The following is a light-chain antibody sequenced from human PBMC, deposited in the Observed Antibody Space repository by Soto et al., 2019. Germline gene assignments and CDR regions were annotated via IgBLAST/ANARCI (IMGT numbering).Light chain of an antibody. CDR3: QQYLTSPKT. V-gene: IGKV3-20*01. Sequence: PGERATLSCRASQSGSSSNFAWYQQKPAQAPRLLIYGASRRAPGIPERFSGSGSGTDFTLTISRLEPEDFAVYYCQQYLTSPKTFGQGTKV. CDR2: GAS. CDR1: QSGSSSN. J-gene: IGKJ1*01.